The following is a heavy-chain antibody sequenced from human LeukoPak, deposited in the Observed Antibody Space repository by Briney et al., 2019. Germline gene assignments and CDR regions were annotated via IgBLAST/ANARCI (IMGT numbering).Heavy chain of an antibody. V-gene: IGHV3-48*04. CDR2: ISSSGSTI. D-gene: IGHD6-13*01. Sequence: PGGSLRLSCAASGFTLSTYTMNWVRQAPGKGLEWVSYISSSGSTIYYADSVKGRFTISRDNAKNSLYLQMNSLRAEDTAVYYCARGSSSWYDYWGQGTLVTVSS. CDR3: ARGSSSWYDY. J-gene: IGHJ4*02. CDR1: GFTLSTYT.